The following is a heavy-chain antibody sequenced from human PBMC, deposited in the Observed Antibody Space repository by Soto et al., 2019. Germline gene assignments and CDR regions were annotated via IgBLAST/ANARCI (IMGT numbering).Heavy chain of an antibody. V-gene: IGHV1-2*04. CDR1: GYTFTGYY. J-gene: IGHJ6*02. D-gene: IGHD3-3*01. CDR2: INRNSGGT. CDR3: ARGGRITIFGVVIIGATPVHGMDV. Sequence: ASVKVSCKASGYTFTGYYMHWVRQAPGQGLEWMGWINRNSGGTNYAQKFQGWVTMTRDTSISTAYMELSRLRSDDTAVYYCARGGRITIFGVVIIGATPVHGMDVWGQGTTVTVSS.